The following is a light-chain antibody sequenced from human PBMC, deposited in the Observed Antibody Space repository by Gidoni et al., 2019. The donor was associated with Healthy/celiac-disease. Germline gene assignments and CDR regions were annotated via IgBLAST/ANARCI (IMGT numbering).Light chain of an antibody. V-gene: IGKV3-20*01. J-gene: IGKJ2*01. CDR1: QSVGSSY. Sequence: EIVLTQSPGTLSLSPGERATLSCRASQSVGSSYLAWYQQKPGQAPRLLIYGASSRATGIPDRFSGSGSGTDFTLTISRLEPEDFAVYYCQQYGSSLYTFXQXTKLEIK. CDR2: GAS. CDR3: QQYGSSLYT.